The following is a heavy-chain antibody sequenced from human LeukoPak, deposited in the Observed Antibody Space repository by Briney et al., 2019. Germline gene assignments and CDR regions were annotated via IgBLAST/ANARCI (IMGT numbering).Heavy chain of an antibody. CDR1: GVTFSSYA. J-gene: IGHJ4*02. CDR2: ISGSAGST. V-gene: IGHV3-23*01. D-gene: IGHD3-22*01. CDR3: AKDQSYYDSSSYDY. Sequence: GGSLRLSCAASGVTFSSYAMSWVRQAPGKGLEWVSSISGSAGSTYYADSVKGRFTISRDNSKNTLSLQMNSLRAEDTAVYYCAKDQSYYDSSSYDYWGQGTLVTVSS.